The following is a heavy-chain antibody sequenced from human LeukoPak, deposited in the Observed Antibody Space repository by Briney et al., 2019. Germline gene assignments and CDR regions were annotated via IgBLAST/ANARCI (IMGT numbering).Heavy chain of an antibody. CDR1: GFTFSSDW. Sequence: GGSLRLSCAASGFTFSSDWMHWVRQAPGKGLVWVSRINSDGSSTSYADSVKGRFTISRDNAKNTLYLQMNSLRAEDTAVYYCARIPYDFWSGPGPFDYWGQGTLVTVSS. V-gene: IGHV3-74*01. CDR3: ARIPYDFWSGPGPFDY. J-gene: IGHJ4*02. D-gene: IGHD3-3*01. CDR2: INSDGSST.